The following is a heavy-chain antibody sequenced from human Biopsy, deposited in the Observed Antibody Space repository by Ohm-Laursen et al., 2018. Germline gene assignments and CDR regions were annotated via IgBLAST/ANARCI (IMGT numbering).Heavy chain of an antibody. Sequence: GTLSLTCTVSDAPDSSGRYYWTWIRQHPRKPLEWIGSFYSSGTTRYNPSLESRLSISMDTSKNEDSLRLTSMTAADTAVYFCARAPADQYAARNYYSSHAFDMWGQGTKVTVSS. D-gene: IGHD3-10*01. V-gene: IGHV4-61*01. CDR1: DAPDSSGRYY. CDR2: FYSSGTT. CDR3: ARAPADQYAARNYYSSHAFDM. J-gene: IGHJ3*02.